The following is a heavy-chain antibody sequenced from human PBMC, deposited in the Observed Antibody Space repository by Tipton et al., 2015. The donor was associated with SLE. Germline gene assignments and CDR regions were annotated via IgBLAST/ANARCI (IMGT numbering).Heavy chain of an antibody. CDR1: GFTFNSYA. J-gene: IGHJ6*03. Sequence: SLRLSCAASGFTFNSYAMSWVRQAPGKGLEWVSLIYSGGSSTDYADSVKGRFTISRDDSKNTLYLQMSSLRAEDTAVYYCAKHFPPVRYYYYYMDVWGKGTAVTVSS. D-gene: IGHD3-10*01. CDR2: IYSGGSST. CDR3: AKHFPPVRYYYYYMDV. V-gene: IGHV3-23*03.